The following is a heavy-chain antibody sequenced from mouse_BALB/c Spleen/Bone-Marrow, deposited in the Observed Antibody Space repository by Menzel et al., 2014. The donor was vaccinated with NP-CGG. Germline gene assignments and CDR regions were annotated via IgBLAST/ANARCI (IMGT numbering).Heavy chain of an antibody. V-gene: IGHV1-5*01. D-gene: IGHD2-4*01. Sequence: VQLQQPETVLARPGASVKMSCKASGYSFISYWMHWVKQRPGQGLEWIGAIYPGNSDASYNQKVKGKAKLTAVTSASTAYMELISLTNEDSAVYYCTRWGVYDYDGGFAYWGQGTLVTVSA. CDR2: IYPGNSDA. CDR1: GYSFISYW. CDR3: TRWGVYDYDGGFAY. J-gene: IGHJ3*01.